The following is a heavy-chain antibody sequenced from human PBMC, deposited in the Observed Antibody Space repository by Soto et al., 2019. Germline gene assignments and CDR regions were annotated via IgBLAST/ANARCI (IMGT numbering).Heavy chain of an antibody. CDR1: GFTFSSYA. D-gene: IGHD6-13*01. V-gene: IGHV3-30-3*01. J-gene: IGHJ5*02. CDR2: ISYDGSNK. Sequence: GGSLRLSCAASGFTFSSYAMHWFRQAPGKGLEWVAVISYDGSNKYYADSVKGRFTISRDNSKNTLYLQMNSLRAEDTAVYYCARDLIAAAGTDWFDPWGQGTLVTVSS. CDR3: ARDLIAAAGTDWFDP.